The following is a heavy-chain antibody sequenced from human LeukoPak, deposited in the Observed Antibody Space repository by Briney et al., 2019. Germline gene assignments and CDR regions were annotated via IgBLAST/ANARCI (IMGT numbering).Heavy chain of an antibody. D-gene: IGHD2-2*01. CDR1: GFSLSAYW. Sequence: PGGSLRLSCAASGFSLSAYWMTWVRQAPGEGLEWVANINRDGSQKNHVDSVKGRFTISRDNAKNSLYLQMNSLRAGDTAVYYCARNLPAADYWGQGTLVTVSS. CDR3: ARNLPAADY. V-gene: IGHV3-7*01. J-gene: IGHJ4*02. CDR2: INRDGSQK.